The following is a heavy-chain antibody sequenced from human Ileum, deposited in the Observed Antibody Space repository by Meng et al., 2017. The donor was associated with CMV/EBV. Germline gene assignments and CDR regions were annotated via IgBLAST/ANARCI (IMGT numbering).Heavy chain of an antibody. CDR3: AKGHYDVGRNPAGWFDP. D-gene: IGHD3-16*01. J-gene: IGHJ5*02. CDR2: LYSGGNT. V-gene: IGHV3-53*01. CDR1: GFSVNNNY. Sequence: EVELVGSGGGLIQPGGSVRLSCSASGFSVNNNYMSWVRQAPGKGLEWVSVLYSGGNTYYADSVKGRFTISRDNSKNTLYLQMNSLRDEDTAVYYCAKGHYDVGRNPAGWFDPWDQGTLVTVSS.